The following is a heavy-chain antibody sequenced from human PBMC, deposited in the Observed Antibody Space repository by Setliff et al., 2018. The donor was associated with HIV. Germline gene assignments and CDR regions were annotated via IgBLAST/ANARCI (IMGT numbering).Heavy chain of an antibody. Sequence: SETLSLTCTVSGASIGRRSDCWGWIRQPPGKGLEWIGSFYYSWNTYYTPSLKSRVTISVDTSKNQFSLKLSSVTAADAAVYYCARRQQLWLLYAFDIWGQGTMVTISS. J-gene: IGHJ3*02. D-gene: IGHD5-18*01. CDR3: ARRQQLWLLYAFDI. V-gene: IGHV4-39*01. CDR1: GASIGRRSDC. CDR2: FYYSWNT.